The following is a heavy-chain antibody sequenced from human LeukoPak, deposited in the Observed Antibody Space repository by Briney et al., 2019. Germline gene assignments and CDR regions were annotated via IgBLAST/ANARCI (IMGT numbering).Heavy chain of an antibody. V-gene: IGHV4-61*01. J-gene: IGHJ6*02. Sequence: PSETLSLTCTVSGGSLSSGSYYWSWIRQPPGKGLEWIGYIYYVGSTNYKPSLKSRVTISVDTSKNQFSLKLSSVTAADTAVYYCARDRREFWSGLKTPYYYYGMDVWGQGTTVTVSS. D-gene: IGHD3-3*01. CDR2: IYYVGST. CDR3: ARDRREFWSGLKTPYYYYGMDV. CDR1: GGSLSSGSYY.